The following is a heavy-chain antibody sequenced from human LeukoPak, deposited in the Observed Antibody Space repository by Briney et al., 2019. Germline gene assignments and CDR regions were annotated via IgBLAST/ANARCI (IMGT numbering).Heavy chain of an antibody. CDR1: GFTFSSYE. D-gene: IGHD3-10*01. CDR2: ISSSSSYI. Sequence: GGSLRLSCAASGFTFSSYEMNWVRQAPGKGLEWVSSISSSSSYIYYADSVKGRFTISRDNAKNSLYLQMNSLRAEDTAVYYCARVGGSGSYQYYYYYYGMDVWGQGTTVTVSS. CDR3: ARVGGSGSYQYYYYYYGMDV. V-gene: IGHV3-21*01. J-gene: IGHJ6*02.